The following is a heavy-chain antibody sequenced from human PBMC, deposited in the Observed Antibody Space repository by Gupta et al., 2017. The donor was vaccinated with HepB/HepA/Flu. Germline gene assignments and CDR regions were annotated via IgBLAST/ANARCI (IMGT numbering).Heavy chain of an antibody. CDR1: GGSISSYY. CDR3: ARDREVGGGPFDY. V-gene: IGHV4-59*01. Sequence: QVQLQESGPGLAKPSGTLSLTCPVSGGSISSYYWSWIRQPPGKGLEWIGYLYYTGITNYNPSLKSRVTISVDTSKNQFSLRLSSVTAADTAVYYCARDREVGGGPFDYWGQGTLVTVSS. J-gene: IGHJ4*02. D-gene: IGHD2-15*01. CDR2: LYYTGIT.